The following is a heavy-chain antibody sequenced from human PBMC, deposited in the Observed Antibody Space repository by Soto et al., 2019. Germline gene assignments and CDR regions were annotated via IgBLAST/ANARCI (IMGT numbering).Heavy chain of an antibody. CDR3: ARTYSSSRGTDDLGPFDP. J-gene: IGHJ5*02. D-gene: IGHD6-6*01. Sequence: QVQLVQSGAEVKNPGSSVKVSCKASGGTFSSYAISWVRQAPGQGLEWMGGIIPIFGTANYAQKFQGRVTITADESTSTAYMELSSLRSEDTAVYSCARTYSSSRGTDDLGPFDPWGQGTLVTVSS. V-gene: IGHV1-69*01. CDR2: IIPIFGTA. CDR1: GGTFSSYA.